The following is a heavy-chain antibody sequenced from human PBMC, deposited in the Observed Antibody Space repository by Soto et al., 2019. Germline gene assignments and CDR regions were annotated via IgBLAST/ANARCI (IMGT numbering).Heavy chain of an antibody. J-gene: IGHJ4*02. D-gene: IGHD4-17*01. CDR3: TRVGGYYGDYPNFDY. CDR2: IYYTGST. V-gene: IGHV4-59*01. CDR1: GSSISPFY. Sequence: SETLSLTCTVSGSSISPFYWSWIRQPPGKGLEWIGYIYYTGSTKYNPSLKSRVTLSLGTSRNQLSLKLSSVTAADTAVYFCTRVGGYYGDYPNFDYWGPGTLVTVSS.